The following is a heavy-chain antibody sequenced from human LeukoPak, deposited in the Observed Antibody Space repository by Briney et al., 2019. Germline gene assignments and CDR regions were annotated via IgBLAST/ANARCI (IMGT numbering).Heavy chain of an antibody. D-gene: IGHD2/OR15-2a*01. CDR1: GSFINSSNYY. Sequence: PSETLSLTCTVSGSFINSSNYYWGWIRQPPGKGLEWIGSIYYSGSTYYNPSLKRRVTISVDTSKNQFSLKLSSVTAADTAVYYCARREYYFDYWGQGTPVTVSS. V-gene: IGHV4-39*01. CDR3: ARREYYFDY. J-gene: IGHJ4*02. CDR2: IYYSGST.